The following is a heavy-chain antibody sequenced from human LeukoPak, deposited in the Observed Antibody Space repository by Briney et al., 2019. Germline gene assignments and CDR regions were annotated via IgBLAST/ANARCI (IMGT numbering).Heavy chain of an antibody. CDR3: ARVPNYYDSSGIYFDY. Sequence: SETLSLTCTVSGYSISSNYYWGWIRQPPGKGLEWIGSIYYSGSTYYNPSLKSRVTISLHTSKNQFSLKLSSVTAADTAVYYCARVPNYYDSSGIYFDYWGQGTLVTVSS. J-gene: IGHJ4*02. CDR2: IYYSGST. V-gene: IGHV4-38-2*02. CDR1: GYSISSNYY. D-gene: IGHD3-22*01.